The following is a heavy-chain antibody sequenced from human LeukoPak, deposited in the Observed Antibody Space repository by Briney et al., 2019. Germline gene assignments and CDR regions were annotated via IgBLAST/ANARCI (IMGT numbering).Heavy chain of an antibody. CDR1: GGSISSGDYY. CDR3: ARDGAYCSSTSCYKVLDY. Sequence: TASQTLSLTCTVSGGSISSGDYYWSWIRQPPGKGLEWIGYIYYSGSTYYNPSLKSRVTISVDTSKNQFSLKPSSVTAADTAVYYCARDGAYCSSTSCYKVLDYWGQGTLVTVSS. J-gene: IGHJ4*02. D-gene: IGHD2-2*02. CDR2: IYYSGST. V-gene: IGHV4-30-4*08.